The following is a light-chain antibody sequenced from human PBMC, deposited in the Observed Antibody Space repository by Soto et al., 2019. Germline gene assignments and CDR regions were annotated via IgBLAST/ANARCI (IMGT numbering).Light chain of an antibody. J-gene: IGKJ2*01. CDR3: QQYSAYGYT. CDR1: QSIDSW. Sequence: DIQMTQSPSTLSASVGDRVTITCRASQSIDSWLAWYQQKPGKAPKLLIYKASNLENGVPSKFSGSGSGTEFTLTISSLQPGDFATYYCQQYSAYGYTFGQGTKLEIK. V-gene: IGKV1-5*03. CDR2: KAS.